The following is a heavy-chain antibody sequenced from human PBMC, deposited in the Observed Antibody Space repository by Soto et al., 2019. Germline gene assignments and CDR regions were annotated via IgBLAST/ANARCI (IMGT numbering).Heavy chain of an antibody. CDR1: GGSVSSGAYY. CDR3: ARARLRAVYAFDI. D-gene: IGHD5-12*01. J-gene: IGHJ3*02. V-gene: IGHV4-31*03. Sequence: QVQLQESDAGLVKASQTLSLTCTVSGGSVSSGAYYWTWIRQRPGNGLEWIGYIYYSGSTYYSPSLNIRLSISLDASKNQFSLRLSSVTAAYTAMYYCARARLRAVYAFDIWGQGTMVTVSS. CDR2: IYYSGST.